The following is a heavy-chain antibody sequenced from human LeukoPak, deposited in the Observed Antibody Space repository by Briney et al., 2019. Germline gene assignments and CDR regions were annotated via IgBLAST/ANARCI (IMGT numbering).Heavy chain of an antibody. CDR2: ISGTGATT. CDR1: GFTLNNYA. V-gene: IGHV3-23*01. Sequence: GGSLRLSCAGSGFTLNNYAMSWVRQAPGKGLEWVSAISGTGATTYYADSVKGRFAISRDNSKNTLYLQMTSLRADDTAVYYCAKDQRFGDLDDYRGQGTLVTVSS. CDR3: AKDQRFGDLDDY. D-gene: IGHD3-10*01. J-gene: IGHJ4*02.